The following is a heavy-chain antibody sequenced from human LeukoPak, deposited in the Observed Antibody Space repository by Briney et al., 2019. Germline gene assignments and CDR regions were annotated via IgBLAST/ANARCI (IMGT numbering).Heavy chain of an antibody. CDR3: ARGGYTTWFDP. V-gene: IGHV3-23*01. CDR1: GFTFRESS. J-gene: IGHJ5*02. D-gene: IGHD2-15*01. Sequence: GGSLRLSCAASGFTFRESSMSWVRQAPGKGLEWVSNIRANGRDTYYTDSVEGRFTISRDNSKNTVYLQMNSLRAEDTAVYYCARGGYTTWFDPWGHGTLVTVSS. CDR2: IRANGRDT.